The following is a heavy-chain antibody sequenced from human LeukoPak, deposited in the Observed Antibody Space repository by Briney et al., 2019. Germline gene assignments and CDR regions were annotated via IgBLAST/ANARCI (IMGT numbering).Heavy chain of an antibody. CDR3: ARDLSATWYSLAF. Sequence: GGSLRLSCVGAGFSNADYGMSWVRQVPGKGLEWLSGIDWSGQASEYADSVKGRFIISRDNAENSLYLQMNSLRPEDTGLYYCARDLSATWYSLAFWGQGTLVTVSS. D-gene: IGHD2-15*01. CDR2: IDWSGQAS. J-gene: IGHJ4*02. CDR1: GFSNADYG. V-gene: IGHV3-20*04.